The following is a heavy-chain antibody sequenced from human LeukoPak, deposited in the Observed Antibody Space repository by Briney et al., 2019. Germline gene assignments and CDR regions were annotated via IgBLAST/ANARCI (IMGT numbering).Heavy chain of an antibody. CDR3: ARQPSVWSGYYPFDY. CDR1: GGTFISYA. CDR2: IIPIFGTA. D-gene: IGHD3-3*01. V-gene: IGHV1-69*13. J-gene: IGHJ4*02. Sequence: ASVKVSCKASGGTFISYAISWVRQAPGQGLEWMGGIIPIFGTANYAQKFQGRVTITADESTSTAYMELSSLRSEDTAVYYCARQPSVWSGYYPFDYWGQGTLVTVSS.